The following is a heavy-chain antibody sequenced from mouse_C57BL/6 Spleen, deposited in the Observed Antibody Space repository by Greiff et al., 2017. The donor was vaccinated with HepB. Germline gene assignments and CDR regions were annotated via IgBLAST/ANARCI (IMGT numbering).Heavy chain of an antibody. V-gene: IGHV5-12*01. CDR2: ISNGGGST. CDR3: AGPHPAYTGYAMDY. J-gene: IGHJ4*01. CDR1: GFTFSDYY. Sequence: EVQVVESGGGLVQPGGSLKLSCAASGFTFSDYYMYWVRQTPEKRLEWVAYISNGGGSTYYPDTVKGRFTISRDNAKNTLYLQMSRLKCEDTAMYYCAGPHPAYTGYAMDYWGQGTSVTVSS.